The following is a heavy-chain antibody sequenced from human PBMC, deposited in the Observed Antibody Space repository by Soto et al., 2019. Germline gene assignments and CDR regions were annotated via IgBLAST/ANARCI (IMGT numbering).Heavy chain of an antibody. CDR3: AKHSQTAAALYFSCAIDV. J-gene: IGHJ6*02. D-gene: IGHD2-2*01. CDR1: GYSFTSYW. V-gene: IGHV5-51*01. CDR2: IYPGDSDT. Sequence: GESLKISWKGSGYSFTSYWIGLVRQMPGKGLEGMGVIYPGDSDTRYSPPFQGQVTISADKSIRTAHLQWISVRGSDGRMYYCAKHSQTAAALYFSCAIDVWGQGTTVTVSS.